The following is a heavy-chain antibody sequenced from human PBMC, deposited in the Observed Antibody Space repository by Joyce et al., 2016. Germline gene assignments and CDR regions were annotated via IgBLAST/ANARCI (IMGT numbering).Heavy chain of an antibody. J-gene: IGHJ4*02. CDR1: GYNFITYA. V-gene: IGHV1-3*01. CDR2: INAGDSKT. CDR3: ARVESRYGDFTAPFDS. D-gene: IGHD2-21*02. Sequence: QVQLVQSGAAVKQPGASVKVSCQTSGYNFITYAMHWVRQAPGQRLEWMGSINAGDSKTKYSQKFQGRVTLTRDTSATTAYMELSSLRSEDTAAYYCARVESRYGDFTAPFDSWGQGTRVTVSS.